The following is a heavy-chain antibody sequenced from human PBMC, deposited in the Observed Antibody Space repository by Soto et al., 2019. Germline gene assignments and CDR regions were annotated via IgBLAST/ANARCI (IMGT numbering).Heavy chain of an antibody. V-gene: IGHV2-5*02. Sequence: QITLKESGPALVKPTQTLTLTCTFSGSSLSTSGVRVGWIRQPPGKALEWLTLIFWDDDKRYSSSLKSRLTITKDTSKNQLVLTMTNMDPVDTATDYCAHSTDTTMALDYWGQGTLVTVSS. CDR3: AHSTDTTMALDY. D-gene: IGHD5-18*01. CDR1: GSSLSTSGVR. CDR2: IFWDDDK. J-gene: IGHJ4*02.